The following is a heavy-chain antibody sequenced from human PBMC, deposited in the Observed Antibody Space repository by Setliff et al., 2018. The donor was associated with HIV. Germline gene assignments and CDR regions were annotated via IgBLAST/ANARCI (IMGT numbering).Heavy chain of an antibody. Sequence: ASVKVSCKASGYTFTSYGISWVRQAPGQGLEWMGWISGYNGNTNYAQKLQGRVTMTTDTSTTTAYMELRSLRSDDTAVYYCARQAVTTSGSDYWGQGTLVTSPQ. J-gene: IGHJ4*02. V-gene: IGHV1-18*01. CDR3: ARQAVTTSGSDY. CDR2: ISGYNGNT. D-gene: IGHD4-17*01. CDR1: GYTFTSYG.